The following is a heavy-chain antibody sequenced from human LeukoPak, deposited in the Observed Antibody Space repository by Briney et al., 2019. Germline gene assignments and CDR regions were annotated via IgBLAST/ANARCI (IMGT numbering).Heavy chain of an antibody. D-gene: IGHD1-26*01. J-gene: IGHJ6*02. CDR2: INPNSGGT. V-gene: IGHV1-2*02. CDR1: GYSFTAYY. CDR3: ARSGSHYYYGMDV. Sequence: ASVKVSCKASGYSFTAYYMHWVRQAPGQGLEWMGWINPNSGGTNYAQKFQGRVTMTRDTSISTAYMELSRLRSDDTAVYYCARSGSHYYYGMDVWGQGTTVTVSS.